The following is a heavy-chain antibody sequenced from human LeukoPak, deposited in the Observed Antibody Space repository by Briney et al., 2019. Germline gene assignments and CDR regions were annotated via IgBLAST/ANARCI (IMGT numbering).Heavy chain of an antibody. CDR2: IRRGANSYTT. V-gene: IGHV3-72*01. J-gene: IGHJ3*02. CDR1: GFTFSDYI. D-gene: IGHD3-16*01. Sequence: GGSLRLSGAASGFTFSDYILDWVRQAPGKGLEWVGRIRRGANSYTTEYAASVKGRFTISRDDSKNSLYLHMNSLKTEDTAVYHCSRDGGEGGNSAFDIWGQGTIVTVSS. CDR3: SRDGGEGGNSAFDI.